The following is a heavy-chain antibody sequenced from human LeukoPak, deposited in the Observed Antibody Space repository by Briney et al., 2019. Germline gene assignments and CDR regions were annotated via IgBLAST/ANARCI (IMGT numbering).Heavy chain of an antibody. CDR1: GYTFTSYD. J-gene: IGHJ6*02. CDR2: MNPKSGNT. CDR3: ARGWRGSSSPKRYYYYYGTDV. V-gene: IGHV1-8*01. Sequence: ASVKVSCKASGYTFTSYDINWVRQATGQGLEWMGWMNPKSGNTGYAQKFQGRVTMTRNTSISTAYMELSSLRSEDTAVYYCARGWRGSSSPKRYYYYYGTDVWGQGTTVTVSS. D-gene: IGHD6-13*01.